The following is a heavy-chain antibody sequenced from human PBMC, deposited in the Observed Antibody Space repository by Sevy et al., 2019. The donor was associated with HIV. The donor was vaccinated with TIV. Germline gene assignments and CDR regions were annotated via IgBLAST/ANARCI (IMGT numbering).Heavy chain of an antibody. V-gene: IGHV3-21*01. Sequence: GGSLRHSCAASGFNFSNYSMNWVRQAPGKGLEWVSSISSSSSYIYYADSVKGRFTISRDNAKNSLYLQMNSLRGEDTAVYYCARVAGYDFWNGYAYWGQGTLVTVSS. CDR1: GFNFSNYS. J-gene: IGHJ4*02. D-gene: IGHD3-3*01. CDR3: ARVAGYDFWNGYAY. CDR2: ISSSSSYI.